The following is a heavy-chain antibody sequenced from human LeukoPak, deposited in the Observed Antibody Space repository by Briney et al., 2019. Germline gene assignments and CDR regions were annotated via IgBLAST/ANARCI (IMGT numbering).Heavy chain of an antibody. Sequence: SETLSLTCTVSGVSVSSGSYYWSWIRQPPGKGLEWIGYIYYSGSTNYNPSLKSRVTISVDTPKNQFSLKLSSVTAADTAVYHCARNLYSNYGTTGYWGQGTLVTVSS. V-gene: IGHV4-61*01. CDR3: ARNLYSNYGTTGY. CDR1: GVSVSSGSYY. CDR2: IYYSGST. J-gene: IGHJ4*02. D-gene: IGHD4-11*01.